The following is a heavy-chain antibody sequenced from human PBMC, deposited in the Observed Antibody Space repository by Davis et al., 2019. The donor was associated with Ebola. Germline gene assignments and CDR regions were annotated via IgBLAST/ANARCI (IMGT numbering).Heavy chain of an antibody. CDR1: GGSFSGYY. J-gene: IGHJ6*03. CDR2: INHSGST. CDR3: ARGGGSYYMDV. D-gene: IGHD1-26*01. Sequence: PSETLSLTCAVYGGSFSGYYWSWIRQPPGKGLEWIGEINHSGSTNYNPSLKSRVTISVDTSKNQFSLKLSSVTAADMAVYYCARGGGSYYMDVWGKGTTVTVSS. V-gene: IGHV4-34*01.